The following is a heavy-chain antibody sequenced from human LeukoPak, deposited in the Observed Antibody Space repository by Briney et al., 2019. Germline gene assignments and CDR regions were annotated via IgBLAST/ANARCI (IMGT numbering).Heavy chain of an antibody. CDR2: INPNSGGT. V-gene: IGHV1-2*02. J-gene: IGHJ4*02. CDR1: GYTFTGYY. CDR3: ARMVRGVIITYYFDY. D-gene: IGHD3-10*01. Sequence: ASVKVSCKASGYTFTGYYMHWVREAPGQGREWMGWINPNSGGTNYAQKFQGRVTMTRDTSISTACMELSRLRSDDTAVYYCARMVRGVIITYYFDYWGQGTLVTVSS.